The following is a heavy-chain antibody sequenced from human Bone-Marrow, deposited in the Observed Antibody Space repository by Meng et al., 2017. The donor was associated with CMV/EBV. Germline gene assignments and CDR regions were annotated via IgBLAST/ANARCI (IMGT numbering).Heavy chain of an antibody. Sequence: ASVKVSCKASGYTFTAHYFHWVRQAPGQGLEWMGWIHPHRGDTNYAQQFQGRVTLTRDTSINTGYMELTRLTSDDTAVYYCATIGAGHGELDIWGQGTMVTVSS. J-gene: IGHJ3*02. CDR3: ATIGAGHGELDI. V-gene: IGHV1-2*02. CDR1: GYTFTAHY. CDR2: IHPHRGDT. D-gene: IGHD6-13*01.